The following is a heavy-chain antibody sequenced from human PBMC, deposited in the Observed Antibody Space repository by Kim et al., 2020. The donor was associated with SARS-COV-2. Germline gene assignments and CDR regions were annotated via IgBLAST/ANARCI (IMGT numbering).Heavy chain of an antibody. CDR2: IYYSGST. D-gene: IGHD3-10*01. J-gene: IGHJ5*02. CDR1: GGSISSYY. Sequence: SETLSLTCTVSGGSISSYYWSWIRQPPGKGLEWIGYIYYSGSTNYNPSLKSRVTISVDTSKNQFSLKLSSVTAADTAVYYCAREYYGSGSFDPWGQGTLVTVSS. V-gene: IGHV4-59*01. CDR3: AREYYGSGSFDP.